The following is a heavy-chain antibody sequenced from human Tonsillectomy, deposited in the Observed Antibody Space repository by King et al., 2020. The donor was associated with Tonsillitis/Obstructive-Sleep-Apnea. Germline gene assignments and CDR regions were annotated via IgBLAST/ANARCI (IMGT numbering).Heavy chain of an antibody. CDR3: ARAFHEQAGAAYFDY. D-gene: IGHD6-13*01. CDR1: GFTFSSYW. V-gene: IGHV3-7*04. CDR2: IKQDGSEK. Sequence: VQLVESGGGLVQPGGSLRLSCAASGFTFSSYWMSWVRQAPGKGLEWVANIKQDGSEKYYVDSVKGRFTISRDNAKNSLYLQMNSLRAEDTAVYYCARAFHEQAGAAYFDYWGQGTLVTVSS. J-gene: IGHJ4*02.